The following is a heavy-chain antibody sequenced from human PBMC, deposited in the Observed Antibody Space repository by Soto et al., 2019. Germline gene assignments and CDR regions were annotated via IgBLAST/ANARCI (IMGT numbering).Heavy chain of an antibody. Sequence: ASETLSLTCTVSGGSISSSSYYWGWIRQPPGKGLEWIGSIYYSGSTYYNPSLKSRVTISVDTSKNQFSLKLSSVTAADTAVYYCARALFGRSTWFDPWGQGTLVTVSS. J-gene: IGHJ5*02. CDR3: ARALFGRSTWFDP. V-gene: IGHV4-39*07. D-gene: IGHD3-16*01. CDR2: IYYSGST. CDR1: GGSISSSSYY.